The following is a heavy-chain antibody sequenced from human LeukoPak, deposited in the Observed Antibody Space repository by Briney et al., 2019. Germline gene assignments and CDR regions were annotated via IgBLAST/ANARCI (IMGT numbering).Heavy chain of an antibody. D-gene: IGHD6-13*01. CDR2: ISWNSGSI. J-gene: IGHJ3*02. CDR3: AREGLGIAAAGTIAFDI. V-gene: IGHV3-9*01. Sequence: PGGSLRLSCAASGFTFDDYAMHWVRQAPGKGLEWVSGISWNSGSIAYADSVKGRFTISRDNAKNSLYLQMNSLRAEDTAVYYCAREGLGIAAAGTIAFDIWGQGTMVTVSS. CDR1: GFTFDDYA.